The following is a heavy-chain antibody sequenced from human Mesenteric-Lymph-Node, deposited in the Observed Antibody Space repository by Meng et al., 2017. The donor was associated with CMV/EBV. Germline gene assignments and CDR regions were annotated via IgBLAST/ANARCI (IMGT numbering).Heavy chain of an antibody. Sequence: GRSLRLPWPASGFTFGSYAMSWVRQAPGKGLEWVSAISGSGGSTYYADSVTGRFTISRDNSKKTLYLQMNSLRAEDTAVYFCARPNYSGSYFHAYDIWGQGTMVTVSS. J-gene: IGHJ3*02. CDR2: ISGSGGST. D-gene: IGHD1-26*01. CDR1: GFTFGSYA. CDR3: ARPNYSGSYFHAYDI. V-gene: IGHV3-23*01.